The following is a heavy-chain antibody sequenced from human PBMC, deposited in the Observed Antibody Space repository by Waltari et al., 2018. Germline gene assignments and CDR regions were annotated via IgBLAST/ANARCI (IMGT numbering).Heavy chain of an antibody. D-gene: IGHD2-15*01. J-gene: IGHJ4*02. CDR3: ARDRGRGLYLDS. Sequence: QLQLQQSGPGLVKPSESLSLTCAVSGDSMNSNYWWNWVRQPPGKGLEWIGQIHGSGRTNYNPSLESRVTVSIDTSNNQCSLKVSYATAADTAVYYCARDRGRGLYLDSWGQGTLVTVSP. V-gene: IGHV4-4*02. CDR1: GDSMNSNYW. CDR2: IHGSGRT.